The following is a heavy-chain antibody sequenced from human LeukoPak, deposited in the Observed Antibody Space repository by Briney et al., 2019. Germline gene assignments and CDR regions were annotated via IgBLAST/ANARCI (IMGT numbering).Heavy chain of an antibody. Sequence: GGSLRLSCAASGFTVSSNYMSWVRQAPGKGLEWVSGISGSGDRTYYADSVKGRFTISRDNSKNTLFLPMNSLRAEDTAVYYCAKIPAAVAGLYYFDDWGQGTLVTVSS. D-gene: IGHD6-19*01. V-gene: IGHV3-23*01. J-gene: IGHJ4*02. CDR3: AKIPAAVAGLYYFDD. CDR1: GFTVSSNY. CDR2: ISGSGDRT.